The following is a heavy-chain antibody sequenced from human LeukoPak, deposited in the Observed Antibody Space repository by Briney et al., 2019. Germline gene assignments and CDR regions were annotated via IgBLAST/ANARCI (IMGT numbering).Heavy chain of an antibody. D-gene: IGHD1-20*01. CDR3: ARGVFNWNSHRHFDY. CDR1: GFTFSSYS. V-gene: IGHV3-48*04. J-gene: IGHJ4*02. CDR2: ISSSSSTI. Sequence: GGSLRLSCAASGFTFSSYSMNWVRQAPGKGLEWVSYISSSSSTIYYADSVKGRFTISRDNAKNSLYLQMNSLRAEDTALYYCARGVFNWNSHRHFDYWGQGTLVTVSS.